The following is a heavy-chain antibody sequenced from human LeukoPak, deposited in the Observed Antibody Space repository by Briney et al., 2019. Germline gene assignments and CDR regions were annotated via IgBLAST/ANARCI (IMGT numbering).Heavy chain of an antibody. J-gene: IGHJ4*02. CDR3: TRAVAGHPD. Sequence: PSETLSLTCAVSGVPFSNYYWSWVRQSPTQGLEWIGEINHSGYTNSNPSLKSRVTISIDTSKNQFSLMLTSVTAADTAVYYCTRAVAGHPDWGQGTLVTVSS. D-gene: IGHD6-19*01. CDR2: INHSGYT. V-gene: IGHV4-34*01. CDR1: GVPFSNYY.